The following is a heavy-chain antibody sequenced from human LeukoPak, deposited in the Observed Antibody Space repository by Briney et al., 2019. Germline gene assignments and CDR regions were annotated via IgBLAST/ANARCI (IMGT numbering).Heavy chain of an antibody. CDR1: GGSISSSSYY. D-gene: IGHD7-27*01. CDR2: IYYSGST. V-gene: IGHV4-39*07. Sequence: SETLSLTCTVSGGSISSSSYYWGWIRQPPGKGLEWIGSIYYSGSTYYNPSLKSRVTISVDTSKNQFSLKLSSVTAADTAVYYCARWRTGDREGYDYWGQGTLVTVSS. CDR3: ARWRTGDREGYDY. J-gene: IGHJ4*02.